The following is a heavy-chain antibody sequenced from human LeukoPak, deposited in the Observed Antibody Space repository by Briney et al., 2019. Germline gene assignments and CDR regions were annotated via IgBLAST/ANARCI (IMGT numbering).Heavy chain of an antibody. D-gene: IGHD3-10*01. CDR2: IYYSGST. J-gene: IGHJ4*02. CDR1: GGSISSSDYY. Sequence: SETLSLTCTVSGGSISSSDYYWGWLRQPPGKGLEWIGSIYYSGSTYYNPSLKSRVTISVDTSKNQFSLKLSSVTAADTAVYYCARVPPGALFDYWGQGTLVTVSS. CDR3: ARVPPGALFDY. V-gene: IGHV4-39*01.